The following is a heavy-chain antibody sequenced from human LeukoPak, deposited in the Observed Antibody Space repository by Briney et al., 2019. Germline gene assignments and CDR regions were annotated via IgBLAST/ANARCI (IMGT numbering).Heavy chain of an antibody. D-gene: IGHD3-22*01. CDR1: GYTFTIHF. J-gene: IGHJ3*02. V-gene: IGHV1-46*01. CDR2: INPRGGST. Sequence: ASVTVSCKASGYTFTIHFMHWVRQAPGQGLEWMGIINPRGGSTSYTQKFQGRVTMTRDTSTSTVYMELSSLRSEDTAVYYCARVKSYYYDTSDKDAFDIWGQGTMVTVSS. CDR3: ARVKSYYYDTSDKDAFDI.